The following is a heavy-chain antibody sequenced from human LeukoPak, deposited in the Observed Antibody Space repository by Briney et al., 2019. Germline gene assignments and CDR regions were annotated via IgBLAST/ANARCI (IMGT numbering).Heavy chain of an antibody. CDR2: ISGSGGST. J-gene: IGHJ5*02. CDR1: GFTFSSYA. D-gene: IGHD3-10*01. CDR3: ARGITMVRGVIKIA. V-gene: IGHV3-23*01. Sequence: GGSLRLSCAASGFTFSSYAMSWVRQAPGKGLEWVSAISGSGGSTYYADSVKGRFTISRDNSENSLYLQMNSLRAEDTAVYYCARGITMVRGVIKIAWGQGTLVTVSS.